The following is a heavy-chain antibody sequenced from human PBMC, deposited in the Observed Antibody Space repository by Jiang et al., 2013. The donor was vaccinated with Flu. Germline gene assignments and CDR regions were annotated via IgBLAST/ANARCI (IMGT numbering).Heavy chain of an antibody. V-gene: IGHV6-1*01. D-gene: IGHD6-13*01. J-gene: IGHJ3*02. Sequence: QTLSLTCAISGDSVSSNSAAWNWIRQSPSRGLEWLGRTYYRSKWYNDYAVSVKSRITINPDTSKNQFSLQLNSVTPEDTAVYYCARVIADRPVGAFDIWGQGTMVTVSS. CDR1: GDSVSSNSAA. CDR2: TYYRSKWYN. CDR3: ARVIADRPVGAFDI.